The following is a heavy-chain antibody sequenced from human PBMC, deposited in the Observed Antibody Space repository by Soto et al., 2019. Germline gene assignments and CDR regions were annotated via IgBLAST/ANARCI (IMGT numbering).Heavy chain of an antibody. CDR1: GFTFTNYA. CDR3: AKERAARGIYY. D-gene: IGHD6-6*01. V-gene: IGHV3-23*01. J-gene: IGHJ4*02. Sequence: EVQLLESGGGLVQPGGSLRLSCAASGFTFTNYAMSWVRQTPGKGLEWVSTISGNGGSKYNADSVKGRFTISRGNSKNTLYLQMNSLRAEDTAVYYCAKERAARGIYYWGQGSLVTVSS. CDR2: ISGNGGSK.